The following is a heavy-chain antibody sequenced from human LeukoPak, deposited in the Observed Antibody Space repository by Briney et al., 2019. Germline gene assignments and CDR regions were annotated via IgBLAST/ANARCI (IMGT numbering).Heavy chain of an antibody. Sequence: GSLRLSCGAPGFTVSDYSMNWVRQAPGEGLEWISYTGIDSGNTNYADSVKGRFTISGDKAKNSLYLQMNSLRVEDTAVYYCARDYKYAFDNWGQGTLVTVSS. J-gene: IGHJ4*02. CDR1: GFTVSDYS. D-gene: IGHD5-24*01. V-gene: IGHV3-48*01. CDR2: TGIDSGNT. CDR3: ARDYKYAFDN.